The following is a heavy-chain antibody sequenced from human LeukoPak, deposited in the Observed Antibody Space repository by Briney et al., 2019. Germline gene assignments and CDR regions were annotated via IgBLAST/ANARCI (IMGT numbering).Heavy chain of an antibody. D-gene: IGHD1-14*01. V-gene: IGHV3-66*01. CDR1: GFIVSSNQ. CDR2: IYSGGTI. J-gene: IGHJ4*02. CDR3: ARERPDSRILDY. Sequence: GGSLRLSCAASGFIVSSNQMNWVRQATGKGLESVSIIYSGGTIYYADPVKGRFTFSRDDSKNTVYLQMNNVRAEDTAVYYCARERPDSRILDYWGQGTLVTVSS.